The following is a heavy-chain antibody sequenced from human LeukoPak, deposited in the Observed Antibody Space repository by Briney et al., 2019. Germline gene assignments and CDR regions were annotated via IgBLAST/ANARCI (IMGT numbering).Heavy chain of an antibody. D-gene: IGHD5-24*01. CDR1: GGTFSSYA. Sequence: EASVKVSCKASGGTFSSYAISWVRQAPGQGLEWMGGIIPIFGTANYAQKFQGRVTITADESTSTAYMELSSLRSEDTAVYYCARSSYVGDGYKFDYWGQGTLVTVSS. CDR3: ARSSYVGDGYKFDY. CDR2: IIPIFGTA. V-gene: IGHV1-69*13. J-gene: IGHJ4*02.